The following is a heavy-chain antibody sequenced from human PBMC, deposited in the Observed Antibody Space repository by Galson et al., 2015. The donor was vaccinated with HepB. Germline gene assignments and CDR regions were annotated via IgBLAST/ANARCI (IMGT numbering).Heavy chain of an antibody. CDR2: IYHTGST. CDR3: ASWYSSSSAFDY. V-gene: IGHV4-30-2*01. J-gene: IGHJ4*02. CDR1: GASISSGGYS. Sequence: TLSLTCAVSGASISSGGYSWTWIRQPPGKGLEWIGYIYHTGSTYYNPSLKSRVTISVDRSKNQFSLRLSSVTAADTAVYYCASWYSSSSAFDYWGQGTLVTVSS. D-gene: IGHD6-6*01.